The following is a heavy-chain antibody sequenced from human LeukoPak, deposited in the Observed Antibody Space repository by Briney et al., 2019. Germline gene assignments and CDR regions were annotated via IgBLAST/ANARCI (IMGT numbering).Heavy chain of an antibody. CDR2: VSGSGGST. J-gene: IGHJ4*02. D-gene: IGHD3-22*01. Sequence: GGSLRLSCAASGFTFDDYAMHWVRQAPGKVLEWVSVVSGSGGSTYYADSVKGRFTISRDNSKNTVYLQMSSLRAEDTAVYYCAKGHYDTGGYYYFDYWGQGTLVTVSS. V-gene: IGHV3-23*01. CDR1: GFTFDDYA. CDR3: AKGHYDTGGYYYFDY.